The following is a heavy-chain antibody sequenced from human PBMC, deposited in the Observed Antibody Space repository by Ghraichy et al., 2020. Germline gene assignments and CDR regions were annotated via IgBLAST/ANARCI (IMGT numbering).Heavy chain of an antibody. CDR3: ASVASDFCTGYNPLYYYYYYMGV. CDR1: GFSFSNYS. J-gene: IGHJ6*03. D-gene: IGHD3/OR15-3a*01. CDR2: IGFSSAYI. Sequence: GGSLRLSCVASGFSFSNYSLSWVRQAPGKGLEWVSSIGFSSAYIYYADSMRGRFTISRDNAKNSLYLQMNNLRVEDTAVYYCASVASDFCTGYNPLYYYYYYMGVWGKGTTVTVSS. V-gene: IGHV3-21*01.